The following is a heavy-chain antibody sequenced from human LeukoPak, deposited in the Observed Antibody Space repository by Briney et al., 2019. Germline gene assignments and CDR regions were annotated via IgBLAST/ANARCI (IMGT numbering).Heavy chain of an antibody. CDR1: GGSISSGGYY. V-gene: IGHV4-30-2*01. Sequence: SQTLSLTCTVSGGSISSGGYYWSWIRQPPGKGLEWIGYIYHSGSTYYNPSLKSRVTISVDRSKNQFFLKLSSVTAADTAVYYCARRAAAAVFQHWGQGTLVTVSS. D-gene: IGHD6-13*01. CDR2: IYHSGST. CDR3: ARRAAAAVFQH. J-gene: IGHJ1*01.